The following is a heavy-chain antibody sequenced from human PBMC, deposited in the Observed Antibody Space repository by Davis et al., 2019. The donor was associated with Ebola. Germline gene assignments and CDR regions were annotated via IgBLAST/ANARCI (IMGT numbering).Heavy chain of an antibody. V-gene: IGHV3-9*01. CDR3: AKVDWESVPH. CDR2: ISWNSGSI. CDR1: GFTFDDYA. D-gene: IGHD1-26*01. Sequence: SLKISCAASGFTFDDYAMHWVRQAPGKGLEWVSGISWNSGSIGYADSVKGRFTISRDNAKSTLYLQMNSLRAEDTAVYFCAKVDWESVPHWGQGTRVTVSS. J-gene: IGHJ4*02.